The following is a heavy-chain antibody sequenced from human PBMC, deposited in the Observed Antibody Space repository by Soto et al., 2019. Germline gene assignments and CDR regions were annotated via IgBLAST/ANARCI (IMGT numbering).Heavy chain of an antibody. D-gene: IGHD3-10*01. Sequence: SETLSLTCTVSGGSISSSSYYWGWIRQPPGKGLEWIGSIYYSGSTYYNPSLKSRVTISVDTSKNQFSLKLSSVTAADTAVYYCARDYYGSGVSFDYWGQGTLVTVSS. V-gene: IGHV4-39*02. CDR3: ARDYYGSGVSFDY. J-gene: IGHJ4*02. CDR1: GGSISSSSYY. CDR2: IYYSGST.